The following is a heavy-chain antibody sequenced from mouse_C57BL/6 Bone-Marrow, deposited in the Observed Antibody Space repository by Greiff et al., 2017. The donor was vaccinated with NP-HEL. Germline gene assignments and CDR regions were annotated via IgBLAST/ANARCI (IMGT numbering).Heavy chain of an antibody. J-gene: IGHJ2*01. V-gene: IGHV1-5*01. Sequence: VQLQQSGTVLARPGASVKMSCKTSGYTFTSYWMHWVKQRPGQGLEWIGAIYPGNSDTSYNQKFKGKAKLTAVTSASTAYMELSSLTNEDSAVYYGTSDHYYGSSRDYWGQGTTLTVSS. D-gene: IGHD1-1*01. CDR3: TSDHYYGSSRDY. CDR2: IYPGNSDT. CDR1: GYTFTSYW.